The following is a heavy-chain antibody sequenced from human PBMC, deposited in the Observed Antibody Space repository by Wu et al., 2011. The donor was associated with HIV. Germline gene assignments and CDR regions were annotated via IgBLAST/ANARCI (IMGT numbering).Heavy chain of an antibody. J-gene: IGHJ5*02. CDR1: GFAFSDYY. V-gene: IGHV3-11*04. D-gene: IGHD3/OR15-3a*01. Sequence: QVQLVQSGGGLVKPGGSLRLSCAASGFAFSDYYMDWIRQAPGKGLEWVSYITDSGTKYYADSVKGRFTISRDNTKNSLYLQMNSLRAEDTAIYYCARRYDFWSPFDPWGQGILVTVSS. CDR2: ITDSGTK. CDR3: ARRYDFWSPFDP.